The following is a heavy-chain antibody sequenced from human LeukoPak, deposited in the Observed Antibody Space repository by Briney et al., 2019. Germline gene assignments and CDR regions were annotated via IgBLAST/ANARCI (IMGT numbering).Heavy chain of an antibody. V-gene: IGHV4-38-2*02. J-gene: IGHJ4*02. CDR1: SYSINSGYY. D-gene: IGHD3-10*01. Sequence: PSETLSLTCTVSSYSINSGYYWGWIRQPPGKGLEWIGNIYRSGSTYYNPSLESRVTISIDTSKNQFSLKLSSVTAADTAVYYCARDLIVPVAMTGSGSYSTDYWGQGTLVTVSS. CDR2: IYRSGST. CDR3: ARDLIVPVAMTGSGSYSTDY.